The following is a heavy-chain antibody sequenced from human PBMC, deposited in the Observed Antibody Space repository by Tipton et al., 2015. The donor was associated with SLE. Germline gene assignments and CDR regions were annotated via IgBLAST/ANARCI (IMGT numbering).Heavy chain of an antibody. V-gene: IGHV1-46*01. CDR2: INPSGGST. J-gene: IGHJ5*02. CDR1: GYTFTSYY. CDR3: AREARSGNRGGWFDP. D-gene: IGHD2-15*01. Sequence: SGAEVKKPGASVKVSCKASGYTFTSYYMHWVRQAPGQGLEWMGIINPSGGSTSYAQKFQGRVTMTRDTSTSTVYMELSSLRSEDTAVYYCAREARSGNRGGWFDPWGQGTLVTVSS.